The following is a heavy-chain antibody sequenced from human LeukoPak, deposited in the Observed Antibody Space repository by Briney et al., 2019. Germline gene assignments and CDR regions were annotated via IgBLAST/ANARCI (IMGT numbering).Heavy chain of an antibody. D-gene: IGHD3-10*01. V-gene: IGHV1-46*02. J-gene: IGHJ6*02. Sequence: ASVKVSCKTSGYSFNSHHVHWVRQAPGQGLEWMGVKFAHDGTTSYTQNFQGRLTMTRDTSTSTVYMELSSLRSEDTAVYYCARDSGNFHYDMDVWGQGTTVIVSS. CDR1: GYSFNSHH. CDR3: ARDSGNFHYDMDV. CDR2: KFAHDGTT.